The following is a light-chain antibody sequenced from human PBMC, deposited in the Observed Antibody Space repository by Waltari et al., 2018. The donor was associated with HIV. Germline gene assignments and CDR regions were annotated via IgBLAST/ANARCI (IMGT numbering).Light chain of an antibody. J-gene: IGKJ4*01. CDR2: DAS. CDR3: KQYNNWPPLT. Sequence: VMTQSPATLSVSPGERATLSCRASQSVSSNLAWYQQKPGQAPRLLIYDASTRATGIPARFSGGGSGTEFTLTISSLQSEDFAVYYCKQYNNWPPLTFGGGTKVEIK. V-gene: IGKV3-15*01. CDR1: QSVSSN.